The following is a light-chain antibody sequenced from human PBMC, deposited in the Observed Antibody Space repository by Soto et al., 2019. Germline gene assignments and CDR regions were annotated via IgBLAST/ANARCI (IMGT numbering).Light chain of an antibody. CDR2: AAS. CDR3: QESYSTPLA. J-gene: IGKJ4*01. CDR1: QNINIF. V-gene: IGKV1-39*01. Sequence: EIEVTQSPTSLSASVGDRVTITCRTSQNINIFLNWYQQKPGRAPMVVISAASNLESGVPSRFSGRGSGTEFTLTISNLQPGDSALYFCQESYSTPLAFCGGTNVDIK.